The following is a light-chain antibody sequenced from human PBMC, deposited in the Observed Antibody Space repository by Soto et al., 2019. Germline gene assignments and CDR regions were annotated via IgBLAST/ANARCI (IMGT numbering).Light chain of an antibody. CDR1: QGSSSY. V-gene: IGKV1-9*01. CDR2: GGS. Sequence: QSASVGDRVTITCRARQGSSSYVAWYQQKLGKAPKVLIYGGSPLKSGGPSRVSGSGSGTDFTLTIPLLQPEDFAIHYSLPLTAYLLTFG. CDR3: LPLTAYLLT. J-gene: IGKJ5*01.